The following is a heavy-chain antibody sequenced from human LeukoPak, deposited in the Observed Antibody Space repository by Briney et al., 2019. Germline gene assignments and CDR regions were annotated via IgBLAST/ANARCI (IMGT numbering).Heavy chain of an antibody. V-gene: IGHV3-21*01. J-gene: IGHJ2*01. Sequence: PGGSLRLSCAASGFTFSSYSMNWVRQAPGKGLEWVSSISSAGTYIYYADSVKGRFTSSRDNAKNSLYLQMNSLSAEDTAVYYCARAEAKAGTDWYFNHWGRGTRSLPPQ. CDR2: ISSAGTYI. D-gene: IGHD6-13*01. CDR1: GFTFSSYS. CDR3: ARAEAKAGTDWYFNH.